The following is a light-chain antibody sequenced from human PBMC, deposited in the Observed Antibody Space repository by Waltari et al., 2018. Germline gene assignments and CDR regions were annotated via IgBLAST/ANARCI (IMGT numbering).Light chain of an antibody. CDR1: QSVRSN. Sequence: EVVMTQSPATLSVSPWEGATVSCRASQSVRSNVAWYQQTPGQAPRLLIYGASTRAPGIPDRFSGSGSGTEFILTISSLQSEDFAVYYCQQYNNWPPWTFGQGTKVEIK. CDR3: QQYNNWPPWT. CDR2: GAS. J-gene: IGKJ1*01. V-gene: IGKV3-15*01.